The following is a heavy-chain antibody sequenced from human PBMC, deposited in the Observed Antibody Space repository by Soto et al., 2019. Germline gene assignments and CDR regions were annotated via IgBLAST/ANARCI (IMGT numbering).Heavy chain of an antibody. D-gene: IGHD5-12*01. CDR2: INSDGTTT. Sequence: EVQLVESGGGLVQPGGSLRLSCAASGFTFTTYWMHWVRQAPGKGLMWVSRINSDGTTTNYADSVKGRFTISRDNAKNTVYLQMDRLRPEDTAVYYCARVRTGGYDWNWGQGTLVTVSS. CDR1: GFTFTTYW. V-gene: IGHV3-74*01. J-gene: IGHJ4*02. CDR3: ARVRTGGYDWN.